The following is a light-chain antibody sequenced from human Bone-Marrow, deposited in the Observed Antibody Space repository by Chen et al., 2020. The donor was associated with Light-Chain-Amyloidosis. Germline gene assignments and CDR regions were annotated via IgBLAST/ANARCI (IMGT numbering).Light chain of an antibody. CDR1: DLPTKY. J-gene: IGLJ2*01. Sequence: SYELTQPPSVSVSPGQTARITCSGDDLPTKYAYWYQQKPGQAPGLVRQRDTERPSGITERFSGSSSGKTATLTISGVQAEDEADYHCQSADSSGTYEVICGGGTKLTGL. CDR2: RDT. CDR3: QSADSSGTYEVI. V-gene: IGLV3-25*03.